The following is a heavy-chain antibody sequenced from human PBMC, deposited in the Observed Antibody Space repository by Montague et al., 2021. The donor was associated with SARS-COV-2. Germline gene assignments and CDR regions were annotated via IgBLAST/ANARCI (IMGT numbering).Heavy chain of an antibody. J-gene: IGHJ4*02. CDR2: VYYGRSS. V-gene: IGHV4-59*02. CDR3: VRDPAPSGSGTFYDY. Sequence: SETRSLTCTVSGDSVSHDFWTWIWQPPGKGLEWIGYVYYGRSSSYNPSLRGRVSIAVDTSKNQFSLRLSTVAAADTAIYYCVRDPAPSGSGTFYDYWGQGTLVAVSS. CDR1: GDSVSHDF. D-gene: IGHD1-26*01.